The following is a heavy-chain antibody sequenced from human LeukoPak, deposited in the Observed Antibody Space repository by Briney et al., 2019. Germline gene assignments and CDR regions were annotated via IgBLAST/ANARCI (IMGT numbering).Heavy chain of an antibody. CDR3: ARDGDTTMVPIDY. Sequence: PGGSLRLSCAASGFTFSAYWMHWVRHAPGKGLVWVSRIDADGSSTKYADSVKGRFTISRDNAKNTLYLQMDSLRAEDTAVYYCARDGDTTMVPIDYWGQGTLVTVSS. V-gene: IGHV3-74*01. CDR1: GFTFSAYW. CDR2: IDADGSST. J-gene: IGHJ4*02. D-gene: IGHD5-18*01.